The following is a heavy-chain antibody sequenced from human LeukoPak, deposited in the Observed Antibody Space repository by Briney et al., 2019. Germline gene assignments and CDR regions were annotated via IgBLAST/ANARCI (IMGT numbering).Heavy chain of an antibody. Sequence: PGGSLRLSCAASGFTFSSYSMNWVRQAPGKGLEWVAVISYDGSNKYYADSVKGRFTISRDNSKNTLYLQMNSLRAEDTAVYYCARPSTDDYGEEGYYFDYWGQGTLVTVSS. CDR3: ARPSTDDYGEEGYYFDY. D-gene: IGHD4-17*01. V-gene: IGHV3-30*03. CDR2: ISYDGSNK. CDR1: GFTFSSYS. J-gene: IGHJ4*02.